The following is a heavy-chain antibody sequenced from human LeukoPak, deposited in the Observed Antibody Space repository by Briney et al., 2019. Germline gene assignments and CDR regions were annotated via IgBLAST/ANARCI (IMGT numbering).Heavy chain of an antibody. Sequence: HPGGSPRLSCTASGFTFSNFDMGWVRQAPGKGLEWVSAITNRGDGTYFADSVKGRVTISRDNSKDTLYLQLNSLRADDTAVYYCAKDARRTSGWYHFDSWGQGTLVTVSS. CDR2: ITNRGDGT. CDR3: AKDARRTSGWYHFDS. J-gene: IGHJ4*02. CDR1: GFTFSNFD. D-gene: IGHD6-19*01. V-gene: IGHV3-23*01.